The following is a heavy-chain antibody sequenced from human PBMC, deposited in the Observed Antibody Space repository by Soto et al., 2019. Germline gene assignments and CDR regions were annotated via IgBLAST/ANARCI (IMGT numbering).Heavy chain of an antibody. J-gene: IGHJ3*02. Sequence: PGESLKISCKGSGYSFTSYWIGWVRQIPGKGLEWMGIIYPGDSDTRYSPSFQGQVTISADKSISTAYLQWSSLKASDTAMYYCARDGYYYDSSGYYFAFDIWGQGTMVTVSS. CDR2: IYPGDSDT. CDR3: ARDGYYYDSSGYYFAFDI. CDR1: GYSFTSYW. V-gene: IGHV5-51*01. D-gene: IGHD3-22*01.